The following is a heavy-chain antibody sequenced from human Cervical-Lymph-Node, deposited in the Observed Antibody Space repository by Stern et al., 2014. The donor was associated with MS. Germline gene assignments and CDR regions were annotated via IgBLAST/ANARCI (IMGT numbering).Heavy chain of an antibody. CDR2: INSSGGT. J-gene: IGHJ3*01. V-gene: IGHV4-34*01. CDR3: ARERKVERSSRLLVSFDV. Sequence: QVQLQQWGAGLLRPSETLSLTCAVQGASFSDNYWSWIRQTPGKGLEWIGEINSSGGTHYNPSLMGRATLSVDPSRNQFSLKLSSLTAADTAMYYCARERKVERSSRLLVSFDVWGQGTLVTVSS. D-gene: IGHD1-1*01. CDR1: GASFSDNY.